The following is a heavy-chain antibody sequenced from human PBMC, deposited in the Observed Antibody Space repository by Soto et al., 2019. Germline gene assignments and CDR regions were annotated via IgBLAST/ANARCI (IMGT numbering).Heavy chain of an antibody. CDR1: GGSFSTYT. J-gene: IGHJ4*02. Sequence: GASVKVSCKASGGSFSTYTINWVRQAPGQGLEWMGRIIPILGIANYAQKFQGRVTMTRDTSTSTVYMELSSLRSEDTAVYYCARDLDYGDLFDYWGQGTLVTVSS. CDR2: IIPILGIA. D-gene: IGHD4-17*01. CDR3: ARDLDYGDLFDY. V-gene: IGHV1-69*04.